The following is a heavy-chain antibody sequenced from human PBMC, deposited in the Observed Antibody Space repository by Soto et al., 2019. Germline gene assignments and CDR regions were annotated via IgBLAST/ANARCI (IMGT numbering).Heavy chain of an antibody. J-gene: IGHJ2*01. CDR1: GYTFSTFG. V-gene: IGHV1-18*01. Sequence: QVQVVKSGAEVKKPGASVKVACKASGYTFSTFGMSWWRQAPGQGLEWLGWISVEKGDTNSAQKFHERVTMTTDTSTGTAYMELRSLTSDDTAVYYCARCYCSVGSCFTCWHFDLWGRGTLVTVSS. CDR3: ARCYCSVGSCFTCWHFDL. D-gene: IGHD2-15*01. CDR2: ISVEKGDT.